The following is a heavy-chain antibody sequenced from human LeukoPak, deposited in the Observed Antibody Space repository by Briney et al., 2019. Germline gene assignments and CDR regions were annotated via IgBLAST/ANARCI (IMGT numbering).Heavy chain of an antibody. Sequence: GGTLRLSCVASGLTVSNHWMSWVRQAPGKGLEWVANIREERGQEYYVDSVKGRFTISKNSAKNSLYLQMNTLRVEDTAMYYCASLDTAKQPLANHWGQGPLVTVSS. CDR2: IREERGQE. CDR1: GLTVSNHW. CDR3: ASLDTAKQPLANH. J-gene: IGHJ5*02. V-gene: IGHV3-7*03. D-gene: IGHD5-18*01.